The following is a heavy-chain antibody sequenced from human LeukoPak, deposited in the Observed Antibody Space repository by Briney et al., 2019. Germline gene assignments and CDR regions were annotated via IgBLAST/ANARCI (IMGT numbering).Heavy chain of an antibody. V-gene: IGHV3-53*01. CDR2: IYSSGDT. D-gene: IGHD6-13*01. CDR1: GFTISSNY. CDR3: ARTSVATAEDYFDY. J-gene: IGHJ4*02. Sequence: GGSLRLSCAASGFTISSNYVSWVRQAPGKGLEWVSIIYSSGDTYYADSVKGRFTISRDNSKNTLYLQMNSLRAEDTAVYYCARTSVATAEDYFDYWGQGTLVTVSS.